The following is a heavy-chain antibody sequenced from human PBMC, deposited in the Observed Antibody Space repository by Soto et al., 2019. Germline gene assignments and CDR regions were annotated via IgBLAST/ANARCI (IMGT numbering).Heavy chain of an antibody. CDR3: ARGDRYCSGGSCYSPLNWFDP. J-gene: IGHJ5*02. CDR1: GGSFSGYY. Sequence: SETLSLTCAVYGGSFSGYYWSWIRQPPGKGLEWIGEINHSGSTNYNPSLKSRVTISVDTSKDQFSLKLSSVTAADTAVYYCARGDRYCSGGSCYSPLNWFDPWGQGTLVTVSS. V-gene: IGHV4-34*01. D-gene: IGHD2-15*01. CDR2: INHSGST.